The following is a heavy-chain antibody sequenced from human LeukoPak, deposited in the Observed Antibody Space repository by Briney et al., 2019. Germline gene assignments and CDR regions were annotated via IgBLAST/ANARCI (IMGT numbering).Heavy chain of an antibody. CDR2: ISAYNGKT. CDR3: ARNFQGYYYGY. Sequence: ASVKVSCKTSGFTFNTYGIAWVRQAPGQGLEWMGWISAYNGKTDYAQNLQDRVTMTTDTSTSTAYMELRSLRSDDTAVYYCARNFQGYYYGYWGQGTLVTVSS. J-gene: IGHJ4*02. V-gene: IGHV1-18*01. CDR1: GFTFNTYG. D-gene: IGHD3-22*01.